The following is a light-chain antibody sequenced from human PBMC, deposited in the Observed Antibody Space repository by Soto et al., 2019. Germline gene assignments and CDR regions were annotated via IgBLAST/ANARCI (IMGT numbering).Light chain of an antibody. CDR2: GAS. Sequence: EIVLTQSPGTLSLPPGERATLSCRASQSVSSSYLAWYQQKPGQAPRLLIFGASNRATGIPDRFSGSGSGTEFTLTISRVEPEDFAVYYCQQYDGSRWTFGQGTKVEIK. V-gene: IGKV3-20*01. CDR1: QSVSSSY. CDR3: QQYDGSRWT. J-gene: IGKJ1*01.